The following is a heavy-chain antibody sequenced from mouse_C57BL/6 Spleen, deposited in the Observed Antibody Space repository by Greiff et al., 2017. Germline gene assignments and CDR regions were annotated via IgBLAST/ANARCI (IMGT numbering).Heavy chain of an antibody. CDR3: ARDGGDYDEGDYFDY. D-gene: IGHD2-4*01. CDR1: GFTFSSYA. CDR2: ISDGGSYT. Sequence: EVQGVESGGGLVKPGGSLKLSCAASGFTFSSYAMSWVRQTPEKRLEWVATISDGGSYTYYPDNVKGRFTISRDNAKNNLYLQMSHLKSEDTAMYYCARDGGDYDEGDYFDYWGQGTTLTVSS. J-gene: IGHJ2*01. V-gene: IGHV5-4*01.